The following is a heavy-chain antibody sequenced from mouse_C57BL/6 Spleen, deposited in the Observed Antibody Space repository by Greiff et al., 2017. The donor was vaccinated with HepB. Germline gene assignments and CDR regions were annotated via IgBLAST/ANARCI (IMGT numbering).Heavy chain of an antibody. D-gene: IGHD1-3*01. CDR1: GYTFTSYW. CDR3: ASVDGGFAY. V-gene: IGHV1-50*01. J-gene: IGHJ3*01. CDR2: IDPSDSYT. Sequence: QVHVKQPGAELVKPGASVKLSCKASGYTFTSYWMQWVKQRPGQGLEWIGEIDPSDSYTNYNQTFKGKATLTVDTSSSTAYMQLSSLTSEDSAVYYGASVDGGFAYGGQGTLVTVSA.